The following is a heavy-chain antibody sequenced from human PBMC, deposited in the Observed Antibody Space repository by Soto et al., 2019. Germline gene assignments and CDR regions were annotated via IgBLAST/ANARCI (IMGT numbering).Heavy chain of an antibody. D-gene: IGHD1-20*01. CDR3: ARGITGTPGI. CDR2: IIPILGIA. J-gene: IGHJ3*02. Sequence: SVKVSCKASGYTFTSYAMHWVRQAPGQRLEWMGRIIPILGIANYAQKFQGRVTITADKSTSTAYMELSSLRSEDTAVYYCARGITGTPGIWGQGTMVTVSS. V-gene: IGHV1-69*04. CDR1: GYTFTSYA.